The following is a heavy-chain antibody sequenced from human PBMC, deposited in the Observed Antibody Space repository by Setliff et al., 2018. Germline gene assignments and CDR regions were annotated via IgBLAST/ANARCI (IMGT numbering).Heavy chain of an antibody. D-gene: IGHD3-10*01. Sequence: GGSLRLSCAASGFTFSSYWMSWVRQAPGKGLEWVANIKQDGSEKYYVDSVKGRFTISRDNAKNSLYLQMNSLRAEDTAVYYCASDIWAPRPIPRPWGQGTLVTVPQ. CDR1: GFTFSSYW. V-gene: IGHV3-7*01. CDR2: IKQDGSEK. J-gene: IGHJ5*02. CDR3: ASDIWAPRPIPRP.